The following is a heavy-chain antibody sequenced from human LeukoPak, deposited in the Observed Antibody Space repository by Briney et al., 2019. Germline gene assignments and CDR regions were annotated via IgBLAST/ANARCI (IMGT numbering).Heavy chain of an antibody. CDR2: IYSGVGT. CDR3: VRAENGMDV. V-gene: IGHV3-53*01. J-gene: IGHJ6*02. Sequence: GGSLRLSCAASGFIVSSRYMSWVRQAPGKGLEWVSAIYSGVGTNYADSVKGRFTISRDNSRNTLYLQMNSPRAEDTAVYYCVRAENGMDVWGRGTAVTVS. CDR1: GFIVSSRY.